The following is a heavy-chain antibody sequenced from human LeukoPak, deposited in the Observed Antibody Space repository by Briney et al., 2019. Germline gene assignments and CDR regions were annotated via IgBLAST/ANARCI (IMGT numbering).Heavy chain of an antibody. CDR1: GFTFSSYG. D-gene: IGHD3-22*01. CDR3: AREGRYYDSSFYYYYMDV. J-gene: IGHJ6*03. V-gene: IGHV3-30*02. Sequence: PGGSLRLSCAASGFTFSSYGMHWVRQAPGKGLEWVAFIRYDGSNKYYADSVKGRFTISRDNSKNTLYLQMNSLRAEDTAVYYCAREGRYYDSSFYYYYMDVWGKGTTVTVSS. CDR2: IRYDGSNK.